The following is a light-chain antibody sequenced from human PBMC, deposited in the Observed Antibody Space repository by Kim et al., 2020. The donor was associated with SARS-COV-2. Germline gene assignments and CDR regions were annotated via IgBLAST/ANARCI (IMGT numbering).Light chain of an antibody. J-gene: IGLJ1*01. Sequence: QSALTQPPSVSGSPGQSVTISCTGSSSDVGSNNRVSWYQQPPGTAPKLLIYEVTNRPSRVPDRFSGSKSGNTASLTISGLQAEDEADYYCISYTDSGTYVIGTRTKVTVL. CDR1: SSDVGSNNR. CDR2: EVT. CDR3: ISYTDSGTYV. V-gene: IGLV2-18*02.